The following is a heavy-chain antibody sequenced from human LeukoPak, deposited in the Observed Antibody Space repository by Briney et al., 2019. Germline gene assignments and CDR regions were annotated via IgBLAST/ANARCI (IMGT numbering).Heavy chain of an antibody. Sequence: GGSLRLSCAASGFTFSSYSMNWVRQAPGKGLEWVSSISSSSYIYYADSVKGRFTISRDNAKNSLYLQMNSLRAEDTAVYYCARADDFWSGYYPEYFDYWGQGTLVTVSS. CDR2: ISSSSYI. D-gene: IGHD3-3*01. J-gene: IGHJ4*02. CDR1: GFTFSSYS. V-gene: IGHV3-21*01. CDR3: ARADDFWSGYYPEYFDY.